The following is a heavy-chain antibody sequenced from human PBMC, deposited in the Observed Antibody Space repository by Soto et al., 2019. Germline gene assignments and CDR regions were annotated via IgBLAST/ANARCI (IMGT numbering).Heavy chain of an antibody. J-gene: IGHJ4*02. CDR2: IYWDDDK. Sequence: ESGPTLVNPTQTLTLTCTFSGFSLSTSGVGVGWIRQPPGKATEWLALIYWDDDKYYRPSLKSRLTITKDTSKNQVVFIMTNMDPVDTATYYCVKRGWGSEVDYWGQGTLVTVSS. CDR3: VKRGWGSEVDY. CDR1: GFSLSTSGVG. D-gene: IGHD3-16*01. V-gene: IGHV2-5*02.